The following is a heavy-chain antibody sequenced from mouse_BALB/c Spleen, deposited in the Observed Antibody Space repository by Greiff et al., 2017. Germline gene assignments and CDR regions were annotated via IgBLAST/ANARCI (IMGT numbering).Heavy chain of an antibody. V-gene: IGHV5-9-4*01. CDR1: GFTFSSYA. CDR3: ATYYDYDVRAMDY. D-gene: IGHD2-4*01. J-gene: IGHJ4*01. CDR2: ISSGGSYT. Sequence: EVMLVESGGGLVKPGGSLKLSCAASGFTFSSYAMSWVRQSPEKRLEWVAEISSGGSYTYYPDTVTGRFTISRDNAKNTLYLEMSSLRSEDTAMYYCATYYDYDVRAMDYWGQGTSVTVSS.